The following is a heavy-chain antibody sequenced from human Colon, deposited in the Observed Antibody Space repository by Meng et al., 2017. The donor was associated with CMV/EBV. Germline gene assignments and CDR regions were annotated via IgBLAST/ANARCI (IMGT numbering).Heavy chain of an antibody. V-gene: IGHV3-30*04. J-gene: IGHJ5*02. D-gene: IGHD4-11*01. CDR3: ARASNSSFDP. CDR2: ISNDETKK. Sequence: LSCASSGFTFSSYPIHGVRQAPGKGLEWVAIISNDETKKYYAESVKGRFTISRDNSQNTVNVQMNSLRGDDTAVYYCARASNSSFDPWGQGTLVTVSS. CDR1: GFTFSSYP.